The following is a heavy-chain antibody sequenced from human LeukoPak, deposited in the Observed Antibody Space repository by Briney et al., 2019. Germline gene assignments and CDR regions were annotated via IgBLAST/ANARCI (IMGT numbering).Heavy chain of an antibody. CDR3: VRSPTYYNMDV. CDR2: ISYDGTNK. J-gene: IGHJ6*03. Sequence: GESLRLSCAASGFTFSNHVIHWVRQAPGKGLEWLAVISYDGTNKYYADSVKGRFTISRDHSQSTVYLHMNNLRGADTAVYYCVRSPTYYNMDVWGKGTTVTVSS. V-gene: IGHV3-30*04. CDR1: GFTFSNHV.